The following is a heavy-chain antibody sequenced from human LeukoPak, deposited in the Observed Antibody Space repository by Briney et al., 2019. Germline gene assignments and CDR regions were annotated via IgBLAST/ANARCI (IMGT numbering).Heavy chain of an antibody. CDR1: GGSISSYY. CDR2: IYTSGST. J-gene: IGHJ3*02. CDR3: ARLAPFGTVTTRAFDI. D-gene: IGHD4-17*01. Sequence: SETLSLTCTVSGGSISSYYWSWIRQPAGKGLEWIGRIYTSGSTNYNPSLKSRVTMSVDTSKNQFSLKLSSVTAADTAVYYCARLAPFGTVTTRAFDIWGQGTMVTVSS. V-gene: IGHV4-4*07.